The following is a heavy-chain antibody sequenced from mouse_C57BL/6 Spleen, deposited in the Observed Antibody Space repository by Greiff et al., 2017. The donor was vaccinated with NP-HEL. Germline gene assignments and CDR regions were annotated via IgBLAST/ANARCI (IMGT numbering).Heavy chain of an antibody. Sequence: VQLKQSGPELVKPGASVKISCKASGYSFTDYNMNWVKQSNGKSLEWIGVINPNYGTTSYNQKFKGKATLTVDQSSSTAYMQLNSLTSEDSAVYYCARNYGSSRDYAMDYWGQGTSVTVSS. CDR1: GYSFTDYN. D-gene: IGHD1-1*01. CDR2: INPNYGTT. CDR3: ARNYGSSRDYAMDY. J-gene: IGHJ4*01. V-gene: IGHV1-39*01.